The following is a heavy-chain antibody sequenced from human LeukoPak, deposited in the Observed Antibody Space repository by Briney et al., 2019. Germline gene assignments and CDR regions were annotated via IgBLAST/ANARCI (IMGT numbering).Heavy chain of an antibody. Sequence: ASVEVSCKASGYTFTSYYMHWVRQAPGQGLEWMGIINPSGGSTGYAQKFQDRVPMTRDTSTSTVYIELSSLRSEDTAVYYCASSWDSSGYDALMLDPWGQGTLVTVSS. V-gene: IGHV1-46*01. J-gene: IGHJ5*02. CDR3: ASSWDSSGYDALMLDP. D-gene: IGHD3-22*01. CDR2: INPSGGST. CDR1: GYTFTSYY.